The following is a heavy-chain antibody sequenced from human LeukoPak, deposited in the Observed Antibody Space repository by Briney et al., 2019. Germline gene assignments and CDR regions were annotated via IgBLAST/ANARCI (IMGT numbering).Heavy chain of an antibody. CDR1: GFTFDDYA. V-gene: IGHV3-9*01. D-gene: IGHD6-13*01. CDR2: ISWNSGSI. CDR3: ARVRGEYSSSWYRAYFDY. Sequence: GGSLRLSCAASGFTFDDYAMHWVRQAPGRGREWGSGISWNSGSIGYADSVKGRFTISRDNAKNSLYLQMNSLRAEDTAVYYCARVRGEYSSSWYRAYFDYWGQGTLVTVSS. J-gene: IGHJ4*02.